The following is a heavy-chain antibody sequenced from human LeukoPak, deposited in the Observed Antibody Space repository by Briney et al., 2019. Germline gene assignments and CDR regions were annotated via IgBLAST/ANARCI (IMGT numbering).Heavy chain of an antibody. Sequence: GSLRLSCAASGFTFSSYSTNWVRQAPGKGLEWVSSISSSSSYIYYADSVKGRFTISRDNAKNSLYLQMNSLRAEDTAVYYCAKEAVPNAAFDIWGQGTMVTVSS. CDR2: ISSSSSYI. V-gene: IGHV3-21*01. CDR1: GFTFSSYS. CDR3: AKEAVPNAAFDI. J-gene: IGHJ3*02.